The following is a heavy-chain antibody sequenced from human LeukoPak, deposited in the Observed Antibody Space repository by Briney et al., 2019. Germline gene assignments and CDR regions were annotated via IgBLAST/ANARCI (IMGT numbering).Heavy chain of an antibody. CDR2: ISWNSGNI. Sequence: QPGGSLRLSCAASEFTFDDYAMHWVRQAPGKGLEWVSGISWNSGNIGYVDSVKGRFTISRDNAKNSLYLQMNSLRAEDTALYYCAKGLRFLEWLFDEGFDIWGQGTMVTVSS. CDR3: AKGLRFLEWLFDEGFDI. CDR1: EFTFDDYA. V-gene: IGHV3-9*01. D-gene: IGHD3-3*01. J-gene: IGHJ3*02.